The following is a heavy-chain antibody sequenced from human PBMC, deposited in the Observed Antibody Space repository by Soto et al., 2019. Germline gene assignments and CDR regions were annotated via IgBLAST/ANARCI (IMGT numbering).Heavy chain of an antibody. V-gene: IGHV3-9*01. Sequence: GGSLRLSCAASGFTFDDYAMHWVRQAPGKGLEWVSGISWNSGSIGYADSVKGRFTISRDNAKNSLYLQMNSLRAEDTALYYCAKVRRAITFGYPLDYWGQGTLVTVSS. CDR2: ISWNSGSI. D-gene: IGHD3-16*01. CDR3: AKVRRAITFGYPLDY. CDR1: GFTFDDYA. J-gene: IGHJ4*02.